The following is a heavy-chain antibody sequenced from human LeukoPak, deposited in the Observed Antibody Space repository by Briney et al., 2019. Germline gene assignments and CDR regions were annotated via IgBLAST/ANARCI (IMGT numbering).Heavy chain of an antibody. V-gene: IGHV4-59*01. D-gene: IGHD6-19*01. CDR1: GGSMSRSY. Sequence: PSETLSLTCSVSGGSMSRSYWSWIRQPPGKGLEWIGYIYYSGSTNYNPSLRSRVTISVDTSKKEFSLKLSSVTAADTAVYFCARLEYSSGWYVYWGQGTLVTVSS. CDR3: ARLEYSSGWYVY. J-gene: IGHJ4*02. CDR2: IYYSGST.